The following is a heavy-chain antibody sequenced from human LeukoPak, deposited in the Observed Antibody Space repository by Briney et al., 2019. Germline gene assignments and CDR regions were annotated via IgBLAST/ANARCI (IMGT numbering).Heavy chain of an antibody. V-gene: IGHV3-11*01. D-gene: IGHD6-6*01. CDR3: ARGGREYSSSYDL. CDR2: ISSSGSSI. Sequence: GGSLRLSCAASGFTFSDYYMSWIRQAPGKGLEWVSYISSSGSSIYYADSVKGRFTISRDNAKNSLYLQMNSLRVEDTAVYYCARGGREYSSSYDLWGQGPLVTVSS. J-gene: IGHJ1*01. CDR1: GFTFSDYY.